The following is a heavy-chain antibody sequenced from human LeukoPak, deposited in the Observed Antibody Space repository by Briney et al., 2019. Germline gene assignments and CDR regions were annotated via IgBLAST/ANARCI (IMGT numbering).Heavy chain of an antibody. J-gene: IGHJ3*02. CDR2: INTSGGST. V-gene: IGHV1-46*01. CDR3: ARGCIAARCGCGAFDI. Sequence: ASVKVSCEASGYTFTSYYMHWVRQAPGQGLEWMGIINTSGGSTSYAQKFQGRVTITRNTSISTAYMELSSLRSEDTAVYYCARGCIAARCGCGAFDIWGQGTMVTVSS. CDR1: GYTFTSYY. D-gene: IGHD6-6*01.